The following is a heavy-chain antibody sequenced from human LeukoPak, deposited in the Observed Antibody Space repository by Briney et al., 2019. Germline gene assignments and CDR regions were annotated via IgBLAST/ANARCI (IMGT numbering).Heavy chain of an antibody. D-gene: IGHD1-1*01. CDR1: GGSISSYY. V-gene: IGHV4-59*01. CDR3: AREVRVATNYYYGMDV. CDR2: IYYSGST. J-gene: IGHJ6*02. Sequence: SETLSLTCSVSGGSISSYYWSWIRQPPGKGLEWIGYIYYSGSTNYNPSLKSRVTISVDTSKNQFSLKLSSVTAADTAVYYCAREVRVATNYYYGMDVWGQGTTVTVSS.